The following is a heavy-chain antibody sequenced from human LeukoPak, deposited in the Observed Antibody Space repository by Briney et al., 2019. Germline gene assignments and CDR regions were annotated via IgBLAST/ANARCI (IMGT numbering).Heavy chain of an antibody. J-gene: IGHJ3*02. CDR1: GGSISSYY. D-gene: IGHD7-27*01. CDR2: IYYSGST. CDR3: ARSHWGLSDAFDI. Sequence: PSETLSLTCTVSGGSISSYYWSWNRPPPGKGLEWLGYIYYSGSTNYHPSLKSRVTISVDTSKNQSCLKLSSVTAADTAVYYCARSHWGLSDAFDIWGQGTMVTVSS. V-gene: IGHV4-59*01.